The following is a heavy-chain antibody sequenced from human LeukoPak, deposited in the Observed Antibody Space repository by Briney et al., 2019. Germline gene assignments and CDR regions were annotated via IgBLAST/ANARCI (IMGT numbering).Heavy chain of an antibody. CDR2: IYYSGST. Sequence: SETLSLTCTVSGGSISSYYWSWIRQPPGKGLEWIGYIYYSGSTNYNPSLKSRVTISVDRSKNQFSLKLSSVTAADTAVYYCARAPRGWFDPWGQGTLVTVSS. D-gene: IGHD5-24*01. CDR3: ARAPRGWFDP. V-gene: IGHV4-59*12. J-gene: IGHJ5*02. CDR1: GGSISSYY.